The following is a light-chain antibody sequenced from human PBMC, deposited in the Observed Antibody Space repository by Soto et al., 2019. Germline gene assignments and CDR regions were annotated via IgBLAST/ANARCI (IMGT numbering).Light chain of an antibody. V-gene: IGKV3-20*01. J-gene: IGKJ1*01. Sequence: EIVLTQSPGTLSLSPGERATLSCRASQSVSNNYLAWYQQKPGQAPRLLIYGASSRATGIPDRVSGSGSGTDFTLTISRLEPEEFAVYYCQQYGSSPPWTFGQGTKVEIK. CDR3: QQYGSSPPWT. CDR2: GAS. CDR1: QSVSNNY.